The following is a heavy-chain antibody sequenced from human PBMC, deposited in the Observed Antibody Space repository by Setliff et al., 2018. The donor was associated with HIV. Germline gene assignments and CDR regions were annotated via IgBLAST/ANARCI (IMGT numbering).Heavy chain of an antibody. CDR3: AREVTVDADMVTRWFDP. Sequence: SETLSLTCAVYGGSFSDYYWGWIRQPPGKGLEWIGGIYHSGSTYYNPSLRSRVTISVDTSKNQFSLKLSSVTAADTAVYYCAREVTVDADMVTRWFDPWGQGTLVTVSS. J-gene: IGHJ5*02. D-gene: IGHD5-18*01. V-gene: IGHV4-34*01. CDR1: GGSFSDYY. CDR2: IYHSGST.